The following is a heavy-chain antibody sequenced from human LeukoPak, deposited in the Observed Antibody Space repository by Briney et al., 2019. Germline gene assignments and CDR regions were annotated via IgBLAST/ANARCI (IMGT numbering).Heavy chain of an antibody. CDR3: ASLKNYYDSSGYLVTDAFDI. V-gene: IGHV1-18*01. D-gene: IGHD3-22*01. CDR2: ISVDNGNT. CDR1: GGTFSSYA. Sequence: ASVKVSCKASGGTFSSYAISWVRQAPGQGLEWMGGISVDNGNTNYAQNLQGRVTMTTDTSTNTAYMELRSLRSDDTAVYYCASLKNYYDSSGYLVTDAFDIWGQGTMVTVSS. J-gene: IGHJ3*02.